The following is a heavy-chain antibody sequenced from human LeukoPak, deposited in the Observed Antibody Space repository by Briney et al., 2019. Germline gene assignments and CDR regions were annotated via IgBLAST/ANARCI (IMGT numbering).Heavy chain of an antibody. D-gene: IGHD4-17*01. CDR1: GFTFSSYA. V-gene: IGHV3-64*04. CDR2: ISSNGGST. CDR3: AKAQLRVTTGIDN. J-gene: IGHJ4*02. Sequence: GGSLRLSCSASGFTFSSYAMHWVRQAPGKGLEYVSAISSNGGSTYYADSVKGRFTMSRDNPKNTLYLQMNSLRVEDTAVYYCAKAQLRVTTGIDNWGQGTLVTVSS.